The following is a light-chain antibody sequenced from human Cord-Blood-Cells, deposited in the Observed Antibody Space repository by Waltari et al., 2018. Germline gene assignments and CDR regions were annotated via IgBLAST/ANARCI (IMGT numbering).Light chain of an antibody. V-gene: IGKV3-20*01. CDR2: GAS. CDR3: QQDGSSRWT. CDR1: QSVSSSY. Sequence: EIVLTQSPGPLSLSPGERATLSCRASQSVSSSYLAWYQQKPGQAPRLLIYGASSRATGIPDRFSGRGSGTDFTLTISRLEPEDFAVYYWQQDGSSRWTFGQGTKGEIK. J-gene: IGKJ1*01.